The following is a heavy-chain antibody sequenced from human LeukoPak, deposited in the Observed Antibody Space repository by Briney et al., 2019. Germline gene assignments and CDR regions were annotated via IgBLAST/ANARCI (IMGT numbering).Heavy chain of an antibody. CDR3: AKVTWSTTGTTPYVY. V-gene: IGHV3-23*01. Sequence: GGSLRLSCAASGFTVSRYHMSWVRQAPGKGLEWVSAISGSGDSTYYADSVKGRFTISRDNSKNMVYLRMNSLRGEDTAVYYCAKVTWSTTGTTPYVYWGQGTLVTVSS. J-gene: IGHJ4*02. D-gene: IGHD1-1*01. CDR2: ISGSGDST. CDR1: GFTVSRYH.